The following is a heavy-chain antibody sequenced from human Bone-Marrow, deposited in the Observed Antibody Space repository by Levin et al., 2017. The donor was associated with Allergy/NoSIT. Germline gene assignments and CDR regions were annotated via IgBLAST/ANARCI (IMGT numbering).Heavy chain of an antibody. CDR2: ITSRTDSV. D-gene: IGHD1-26*01. CDR3: ARDTWGGPDY. V-gene: IGHV3-48*02. J-gene: IGHJ4*02. CDR1: GFTISNYG. Sequence: RGESLKISCAASGFTISNYGMNWVRQAPGKGLEWLSYITSRTDSVYYADSVKGRFTVSRDIAKSSLYLQMNSLRDEDTALYYCARDTWGGPDYWGQGTLVTVSS.